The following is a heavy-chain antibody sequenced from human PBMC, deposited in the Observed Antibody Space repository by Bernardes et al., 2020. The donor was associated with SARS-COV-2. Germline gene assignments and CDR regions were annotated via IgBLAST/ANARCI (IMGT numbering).Heavy chain of an antibody. V-gene: IGHV1-18*01. D-gene: IGHD6-6*01. Sequence: ASVKVSCKASGSIFTTYGFSWVRQAPGQGLEWMGWISAYNDNTNYAQKFQDRVTMTTDTSTSTAYMELRSLRSDDTAMYYCAASIAGGHWFDPWGQGTLVTVSS. CDR3: AASIAGGHWFDP. CDR2: ISAYNDNT. J-gene: IGHJ5*02. CDR1: GSIFTTYG.